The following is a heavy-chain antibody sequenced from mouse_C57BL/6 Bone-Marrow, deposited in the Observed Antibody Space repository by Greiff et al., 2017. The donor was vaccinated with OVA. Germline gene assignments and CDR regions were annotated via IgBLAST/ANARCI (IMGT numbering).Heavy chain of an antibody. Sequence: EVQLVESGGGLVQPGGSLSLSCAASGFTFTDYYMSWVRQPPGKALEWLGFIRNKANGYTTEYSASVKGRFTISRDNSQSILYLQMNALRAEDSATYYCAGLYYGNYGFAYWGQGTLVTVSA. CDR3: AGLYYGNYGFAY. CDR2: IRNKANGYTT. D-gene: IGHD2-1*01. CDR1: GFTFTDYY. J-gene: IGHJ3*01. V-gene: IGHV7-3*01.